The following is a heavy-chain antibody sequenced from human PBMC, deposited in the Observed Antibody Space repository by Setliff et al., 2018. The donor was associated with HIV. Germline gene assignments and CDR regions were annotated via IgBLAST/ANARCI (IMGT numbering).Heavy chain of an antibody. CDR2: TYYRSKWYN. V-gene: IGHV6-1*01. CDR3: SRGLGGSSWYEGPYISGCSDY. J-gene: IGHJ4*02. CDR1: GDSVASNSAA. D-gene: IGHD6-13*01. Sequence: SQTLSLTCAIAGDSVASNSAAWNWIRQSPSRGLEWLGRTYYRSKWYNDYAVAVKSRITINPDTSKNQFSLQLNSVTPEATAVYYCSRGLGGSSWYEGPYISGCSDYWGQGTLVTVSS.